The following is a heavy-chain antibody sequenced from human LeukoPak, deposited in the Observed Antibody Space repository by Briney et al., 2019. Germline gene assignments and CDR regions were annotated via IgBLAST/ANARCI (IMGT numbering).Heavy chain of an antibody. D-gene: IGHD3-22*01. CDR1: GFIVRNNY. V-gene: IGHV3-53*01. CDR3: ARAFPHMYYDDSSGYYGDAFDI. J-gene: IGHJ3*02. Sequence: PGGSLRLSCAASGFIVRNNYMSWVRQAPGKGLQWVSVIYSGGTTRYADSVRGRFTISRDNSKNTLYLQMNSLRAEDTAMYYCARAFPHMYYDDSSGYYGDAFDIWGQGTWVTVSS. CDR2: IYSGGTT.